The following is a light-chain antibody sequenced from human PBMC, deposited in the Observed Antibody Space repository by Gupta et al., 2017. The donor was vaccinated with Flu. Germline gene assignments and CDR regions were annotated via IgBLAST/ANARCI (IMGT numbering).Light chain of an antibody. CDR3: QQYGSS. Sequence: EIVLTQSPGTLSLSPGERATLSCRASQSVRSSYLAWYQQKPGQAPRLLIYGASSRATDIPDRFSGSGSGTDFTLTISRLEPEDFAVYYCQQYGSSFGQGTKLEIK. CDR1: QSVRSSY. CDR2: GAS. J-gene: IGKJ2*01. V-gene: IGKV3-20*01.